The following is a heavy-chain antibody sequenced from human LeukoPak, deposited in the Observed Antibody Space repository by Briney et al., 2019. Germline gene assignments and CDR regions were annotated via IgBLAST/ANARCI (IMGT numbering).Heavy chain of an antibody. CDR3: ARLGGPYDSSGYSFLDI. D-gene: IGHD3-22*01. V-gene: IGHV4-59*08. Sequence: SETLSLTCTVSGGSISSYYWSWIRQPPGKGLEWIGYIYYSGSTNYNPSLKSRVTISVDTSKNQFSLKLSSVTAAGTAVYYCARLGGPYDSSGYSFLDIWGQGTMVTVSS. CDR1: GGSISSYY. CDR2: IYYSGST. J-gene: IGHJ3*02.